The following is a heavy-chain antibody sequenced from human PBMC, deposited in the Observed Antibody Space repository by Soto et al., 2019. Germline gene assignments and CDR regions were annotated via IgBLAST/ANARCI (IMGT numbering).Heavy chain of an antibody. CDR1: WFTFSTYS. CDR2: IXNSGGXK. Sequence: XXSLRLSCAASWFTFSTYSMSWVRQAPGXALEWVSTIXNSGGXKYYADSVKGRXXISRDNSXXTLYLQMKRLRADDTAVYYCAKGGYNYGLLFDCWGEGNLVTVSS. V-gene: IGHV3-23*05. D-gene: IGHD5-18*01. CDR3: AKGGYNYGLLFDC. J-gene: IGHJ4*02.